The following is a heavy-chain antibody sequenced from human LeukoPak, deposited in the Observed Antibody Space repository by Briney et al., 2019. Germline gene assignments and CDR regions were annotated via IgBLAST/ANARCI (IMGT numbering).Heavy chain of an antibody. Sequence: GGSLRLSCAASGFTFSSYSMNWVRQAPGKGLEWVSSISSSSSYIYYADSVKGRFTTSRDNSNNTLYLQMNSLRAEDTAVYFCLYGGYFQHWGQGTLVTVSS. CDR3: LYGGYFQH. CDR2: ISSSSSYI. V-gene: IGHV3-21*01. CDR1: GFTFSSYS. J-gene: IGHJ1*01. D-gene: IGHD3-16*01.